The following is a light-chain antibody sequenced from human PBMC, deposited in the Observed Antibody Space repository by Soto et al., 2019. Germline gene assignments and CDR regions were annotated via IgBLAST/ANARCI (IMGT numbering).Light chain of an antibody. V-gene: IGKV1-39*01. J-gene: IGKJ4*01. CDR2: AAS. Sequence: DIQMTQSPSSLSASVGDRVTITCRASQSISSYLNWYQQKPGKAPKLLIYAASSLQSGVPSRFSCSGSGTDFTLTISSLQHEDFVTYYCQQSFSTPPLTFGGGTTVEIK. CDR1: QSISSY. CDR3: QQSFSTPPLT.